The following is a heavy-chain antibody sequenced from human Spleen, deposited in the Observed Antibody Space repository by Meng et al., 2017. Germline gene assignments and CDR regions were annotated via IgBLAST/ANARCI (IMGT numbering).Heavy chain of an antibody. CDR3: AKDQVLRYFDWLGYGMDV. J-gene: IGHJ6*02. Sequence: GGSLRLSCAGSGFTFSSYEMNWVRQAPGKGLEWVSHISSGASTKFYADSVRGRFTISRDNAKNSLYLQMNSLRAEDTAVYYCAKDQVLRYFDWLGYGMDVWGQGTTVTVSS. V-gene: IGHV3-48*03. D-gene: IGHD3-9*01. CDR2: ISSGASTK. CDR1: GFTFSSYE.